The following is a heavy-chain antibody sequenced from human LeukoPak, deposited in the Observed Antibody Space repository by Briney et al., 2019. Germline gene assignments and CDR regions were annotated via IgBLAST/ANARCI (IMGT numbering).Heavy chain of an antibody. D-gene: IGHD5-18*01. CDR2: VFDSGRT. CDR1: GGSMTTHH. Sequence: SETLSLTCTVAGGSMTTHHWNWIRQTPGKGLEWIGYVFDSGRTKENPSLKSRATLSADTSKNQLSLRLSSVTAADTAVYYCTTIKRGNIFGYFDFWGQGILVTVSS. CDR3: TTIKRGNIFGYFDF. V-gene: IGHV4-59*11. J-gene: IGHJ4*02.